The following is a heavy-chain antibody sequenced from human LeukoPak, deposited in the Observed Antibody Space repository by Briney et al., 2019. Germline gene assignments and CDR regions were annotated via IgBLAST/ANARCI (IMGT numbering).Heavy chain of an antibody. CDR1: GFTFSSYS. CDR3: ARDPPRGFGNAFDI. J-gene: IGHJ3*02. V-gene: IGHV3-53*01. CDR2: LYSGGST. D-gene: IGHD2-15*01. Sequence: QPGGSLRLSCAASGFTFSSYSMNWVRQAPGKGLEWVSVLYSGGSTKYAESVKGRFTISRDNSENTLYLQMNSLRVEDTAMYFCARDPPRGFGNAFDIWGQGTMVTVSP.